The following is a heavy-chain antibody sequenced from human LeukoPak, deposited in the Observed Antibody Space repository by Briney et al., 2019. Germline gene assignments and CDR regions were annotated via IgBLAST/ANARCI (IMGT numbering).Heavy chain of an antibody. CDR1: GFTFSDYY. V-gene: IGHV3-11*04. CDR3: VRDNYYDSSGYAYFDY. J-gene: IGHJ4*02. CDR2: ISSSGSTI. Sequence: GGSLRLSCAASGFTFSDYYMSWIRQAPGKGLEWVSYISSSGSTIYYADSVKGRFTISRDNAKNTLYLQMNSLRAEDTAVYYCVRDNYYDSSGYAYFDYWGQGTLVTVSS. D-gene: IGHD3-22*01.